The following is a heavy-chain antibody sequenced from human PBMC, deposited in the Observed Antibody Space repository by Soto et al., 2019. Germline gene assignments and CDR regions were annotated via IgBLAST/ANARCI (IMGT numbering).Heavy chain of an antibody. V-gene: IGHV1-18*01. CDR1: GYTYTSYG. CDR2: ISAYNGNT. Sequence: QVQLVQSGAEVKKPGASVKVSCKASGYTYTSYGISWVRQAPGKGLEWMGWISAYNGNTNYAQKLQGRVTMTTDTSTSTAYMELRSLRSDDTAVFYCARELNSVSYYEFDYWGQGTLVTVSS. CDR3: ARELNSVSYYEFDY. D-gene: IGHD1-26*01. J-gene: IGHJ4*02.